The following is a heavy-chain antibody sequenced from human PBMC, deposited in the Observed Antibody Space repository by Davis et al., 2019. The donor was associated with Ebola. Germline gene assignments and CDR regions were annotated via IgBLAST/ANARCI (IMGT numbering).Heavy chain of an antibody. J-gene: IGHJ4*02. V-gene: IGHV3-21*06. D-gene: IGHD2-2*01. CDR1: GFTFYEYD. CDR2: ISGRGDYI. Sequence: GESLKISCAASGFTFYEYDMHWVRQAPGRGLEWVSSISGRGDYIYYSESLEGRFTISRDNAENSLHLQMNSLRVDDTALYYCAKDDEDIVVVPPPMFWGQGTLVTVSS. CDR3: AKDDEDIVVVPPPMF.